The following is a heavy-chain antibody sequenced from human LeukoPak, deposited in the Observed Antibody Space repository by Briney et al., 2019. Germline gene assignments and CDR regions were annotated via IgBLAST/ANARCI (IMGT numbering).Heavy chain of an antibody. CDR2: IYYSGST. CDR3: ARQYSTNWYDDRGWFDP. D-gene: IGHD6-13*01. V-gene: IGHV4-39*01. J-gene: IGHJ5*02. Sequence: SETLSLTCTVSGDSISSSSSYWGWIRQPPGKGLEWIGSIYYSGSTYYNTSLKSRVTISVDTSKNQFSLKLSSVTAADTAFYYCARQYSTNWYDDRGWFDPWGQGTLVTVSS. CDR1: GDSISSSSSY.